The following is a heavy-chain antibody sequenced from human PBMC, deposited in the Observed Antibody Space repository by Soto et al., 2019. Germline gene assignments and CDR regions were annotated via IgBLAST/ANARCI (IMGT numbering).Heavy chain of an antibody. J-gene: IGHJ5*02. V-gene: IGHV3-30*18. CDR2: ISYDGSNK. D-gene: IGHD6-13*01. CDR1: GFTFSSYG. CDR3: AKHQTYSSSWYGGVWFDP. Sequence: PGGSLRLSCAASGFTFSSYGMHWVRQAPGKGLEWVAVISYDGSNKYYADSVKGRFTISRDNSKNTLYLQMNSLRAEDTAVYYCAKHQTYSSSWYGGVWFDPWGQGTLVTVSS.